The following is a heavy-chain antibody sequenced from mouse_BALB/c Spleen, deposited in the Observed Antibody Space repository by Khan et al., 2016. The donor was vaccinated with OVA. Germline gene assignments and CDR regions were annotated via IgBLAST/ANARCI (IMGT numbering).Heavy chain of an antibody. CDR1: GYSITSDYA. J-gene: IGHJ2*01. Sequence: EVQLQESGPGLVKPSQSLSLTCTVTGYSITSDYAWNWIRRFPGNKLEWMGYISYSGNTNYNPSLRSRISITRDTSKNQFFLQLNSVTTEDTATYDCARVYGGDFDYWGQGTTLTVSS. V-gene: IGHV3-2*02. CDR3: ARVYGGDFDY. D-gene: IGHD1-1*01. CDR2: ISYSGNT.